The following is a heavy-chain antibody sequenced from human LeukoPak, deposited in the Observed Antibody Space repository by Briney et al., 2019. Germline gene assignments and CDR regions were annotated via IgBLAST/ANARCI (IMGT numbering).Heavy chain of an antibody. Sequence: GASVKVSCKASGYTFTSYGISWVRQAPGQGLEWMGWISAYNGNTNYAQKLQGRVTMTTDTSTSTAYMELRSLRSDDTAVYYCARVVEIAAAGIVPGEFRPLCDYWGQGTLVTVSS. V-gene: IGHV1-18*01. CDR2: ISAYNGNT. CDR1: GYTFTSYG. D-gene: IGHD6-13*01. CDR3: ARVVEIAAAGIVPGEFRPLCDY. J-gene: IGHJ4*02.